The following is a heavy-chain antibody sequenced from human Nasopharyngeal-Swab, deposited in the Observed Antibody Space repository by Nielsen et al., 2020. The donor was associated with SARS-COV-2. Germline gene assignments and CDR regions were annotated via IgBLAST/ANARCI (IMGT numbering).Heavy chain of an antibody. CDR1: GFTFSSYE. D-gene: IGHD3-22*01. V-gene: IGHV3-15*01. J-gene: IGHJ4*02. Sequence: GGSLRLSCAASGFTFSSYEMNWVRQAPGKGLEWVGRIKSKTDGGTTDYAAPVKGRFTISRDDSKNTLYLQMNSLKTEDTAVYYCTTEYYYDSSGYYSAYYFDYWGQGTLVTVSS. CDR2: IKSKTDGGTT. CDR3: TTEYYYDSSGYYSAYYFDY.